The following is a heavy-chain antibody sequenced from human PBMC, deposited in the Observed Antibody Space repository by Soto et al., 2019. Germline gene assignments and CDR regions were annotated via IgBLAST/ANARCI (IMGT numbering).Heavy chain of an antibody. CDR3: AKEGGAGETTLRYRYDS. D-gene: IGHD5-18*01. CDR1: GVIFSDYG. Sequence: QVQLVESGGGVVQPGMSLRLSCVVSGVIFSDYGMHWVCQAPGKGLEWVAVVSFDGSVEYYADSVKGRFTISRDNPKNVLYLQMNSLQIDDTAVYYCAKEGGAGETTLRYRYDSWGQGTLVTVSS. CDR2: VSFDGSVE. V-gene: IGHV3-30*18. J-gene: IGHJ4*02.